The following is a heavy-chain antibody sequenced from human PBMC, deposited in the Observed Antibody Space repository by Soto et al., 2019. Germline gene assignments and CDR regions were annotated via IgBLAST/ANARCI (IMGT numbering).Heavy chain of an antibody. CDR1: GGSISSGDYY. J-gene: IGHJ4*02. D-gene: IGHD3-22*01. Sequence: NPSGTLSLTCTVSGGSISSGDYYWSWIRQHPGKGLEWIGYIYYSGSTYYNPSLKSRVTISVDTSKNQFSLKLSSVTAADTAVYYCARYYYDSSGVDYWGPGTLVTVS. CDR2: IYYSGST. V-gene: IGHV4-31*03. CDR3: ARYYYDSSGVDY.